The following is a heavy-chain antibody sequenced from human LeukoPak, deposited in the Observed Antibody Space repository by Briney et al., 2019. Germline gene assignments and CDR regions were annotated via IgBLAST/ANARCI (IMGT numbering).Heavy chain of an antibody. V-gene: IGHV3-74*01. J-gene: IGHJ5*02. CDR2: INSDLSST. D-gene: IGHD1-26*01. CDR3: ASTSGSYHFDP. CDR1: GFTFSSYA. Sequence: TGGSLRLSCAASGFTFSSYAMSWVRQAPGKGLEWVSRINSDLSSTTYADSVKGRFTISRDNAKNTLYLQMNSLRAEDTAVYYCASTSGSYHFDPWGQGTLVTVSS.